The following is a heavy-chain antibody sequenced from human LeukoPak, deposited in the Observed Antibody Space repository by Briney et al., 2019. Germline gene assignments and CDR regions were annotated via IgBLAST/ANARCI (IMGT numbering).Heavy chain of an antibody. Sequence: GGSLTLSCAASGFTFSTYCMHWVRQAPGKGPMWVSRICPDGTVTNYADSVKARFIISRDNARNTVYLQMNSLRVEDTAVYYCVRDFRSADYWGQGTLVTVSS. CDR3: VRDFRSADY. CDR1: GFTFSTYC. J-gene: IGHJ4*02. CDR2: ICPDGTVT. V-gene: IGHV3-74*01.